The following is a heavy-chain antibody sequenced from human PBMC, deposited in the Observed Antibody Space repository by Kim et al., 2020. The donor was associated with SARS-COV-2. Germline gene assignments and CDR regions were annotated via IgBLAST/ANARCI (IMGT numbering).Heavy chain of an antibody. CDR2: IYYSGST. D-gene: IGHD6-13*01. CDR1: GGSISSYY. J-gene: IGHJ4*02. V-gene: IGHV4-59*01. Sequence: SETLSLTCTVSGGSISSYYWSWIRQPPGKGLEWIGYIYYSGSTNYNPSLKSRVTISVDTSKNQFSLKLSSVTAADTAVYYCAREGYSSSWGGGILDYWGQGTLVTVSS. CDR3: AREGYSSSWGGGILDY.